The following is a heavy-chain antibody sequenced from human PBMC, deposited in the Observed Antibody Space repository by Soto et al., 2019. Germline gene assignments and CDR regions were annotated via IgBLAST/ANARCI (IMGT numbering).Heavy chain of an antibody. Sequence: GGSLRLSCTASGFTFGDYARSWFRQAPGKGLEWVGFIRSKAYGGTTEYAASVKGRFTISRDDSKSIAYLQMNSLKTEDTAVYYCTPTDYDILTGYTHSDAFDIWGQGTMVTVSS. J-gene: IGHJ3*02. CDR3: TPTDYDILTGYTHSDAFDI. V-gene: IGHV3-49*03. D-gene: IGHD3-9*01. CDR2: IRSKAYGGTT. CDR1: GFTFGDYA.